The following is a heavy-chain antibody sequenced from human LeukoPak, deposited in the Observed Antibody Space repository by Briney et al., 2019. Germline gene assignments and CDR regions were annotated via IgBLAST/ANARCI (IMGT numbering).Heavy chain of an antibody. CDR3: AREDVDIASTPLCDF. CDR1: GFTFSSYA. V-gene: IGHV3-23*01. D-gene: IGHD5/OR15-5a*01. CDR2: SGSGGST. Sequence: QPGGSLRLSCAASGFTFSSYAMSWVRQAPGKGLEWVSGSGSGGSTHYADSVKGRLTISRDNSKNTLYLQMNSLRAEDTAVYYCAREDVDIASTPLCDFWGQGALVTVSS. J-gene: IGHJ4*02.